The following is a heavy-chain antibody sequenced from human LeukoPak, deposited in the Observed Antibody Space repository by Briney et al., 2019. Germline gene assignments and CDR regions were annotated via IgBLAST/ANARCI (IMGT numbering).Heavy chain of an antibody. Sequence: SQTLSLTCTVSGGSISSGGYYWSWIRQPPGKGLEWIGYIYHSGSTYYNPSLKSRVTISVDRSKNQFSLKLSSVTAADTAVYYCARSVSSTSCWYFDLWGRGTLVTVSS. CDR2: IYHSGST. CDR3: ARSVSSTSCWYFDL. V-gene: IGHV4-30-2*01. D-gene: IGHD2-2*01. CDR1: GGSISSGGYY. J-gene: IGHJ2*01.